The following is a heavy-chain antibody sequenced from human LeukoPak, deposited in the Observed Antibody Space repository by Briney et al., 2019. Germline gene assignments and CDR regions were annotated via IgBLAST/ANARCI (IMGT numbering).Heavy chain of an antibody. CDR1: GFTFSTYW. D-gene: IGHD4-17*01. CDR2: INQHASEK. CDR3: ARDGGHYGDLDY. Sequence: GGSLRLSCAPSGFTFSTYWMTWVRQAPGKGLDWVATINQHASEKYYVDSVKGRFTISRDNAKDSLNLQMDSLRAEDTAVYFCARDGGHYGDLDYWGQGTLVTVSS. V-gene: IGHV3-7*01. J-gene: IGHJ4*02.